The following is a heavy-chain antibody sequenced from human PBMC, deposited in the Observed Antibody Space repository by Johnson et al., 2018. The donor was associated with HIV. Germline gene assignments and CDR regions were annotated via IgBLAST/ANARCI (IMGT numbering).Heavy chain of an antibody. Sequence: MQLVESGGGLVQPGGSLRLSCAASGFTFSRYWMSWVRQAPGKGLVWVANIKQDGSEKYYVDSVKGRFTISRDNAKNSLYLQMNSLRAEDTAVYYCARETGDPVVPAARDAFDIWGQGTMVTVSS. CDR2: IKQDGSEK. V-gene: IGHV3-7*01. J-gene: IGHJ3*02. CDR3: ARETGDPVVPAARDAFDI. CDR1: GFTFSRYW. D-gene: IGHD2-2*01.